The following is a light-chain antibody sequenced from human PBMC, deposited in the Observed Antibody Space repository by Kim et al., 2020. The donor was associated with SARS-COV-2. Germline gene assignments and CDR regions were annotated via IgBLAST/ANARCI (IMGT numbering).Light chain of an antibody. J-gene: IGLJ2*01. Sequence: GQSVTISCTGTSSDVGGYNFVAWYQQHPGKAPKLIIYGVNKRPSGVPDRFSGSKSGNTASLTVSGLQAEDEADYYCSSYGDNDNLVFGGGTQLTVL. CDR1: SSDVGGYNF. CDR2: GVN. CDR3: SSYGDNDNLV. V-gene: IGLV2-8*01.